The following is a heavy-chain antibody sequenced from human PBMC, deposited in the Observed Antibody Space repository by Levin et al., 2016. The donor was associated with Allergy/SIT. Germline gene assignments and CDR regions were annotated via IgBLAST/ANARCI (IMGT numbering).Heavy chain of an antibody. J-gene: IGHJ6*02. Sequence: VRQMPGKGLEWMGRIDPSDSYTNYSPSFQGHVTISADKSISTAYLQWSSLKASDTAMYYCARHEGEYYGSGSYYSLWGQGTTVTVSS. CDR2: IDPSDSYT. V-gene: IGHV5-10-1*01. D-gene: IGHD3-10*01. CDR3: ARHEGEYYGSGSYYSL.